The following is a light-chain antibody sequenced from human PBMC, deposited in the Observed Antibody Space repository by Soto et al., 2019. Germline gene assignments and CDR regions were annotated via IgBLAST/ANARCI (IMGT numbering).Light chain of an antibody. J-gene: IGKJ1*01. CDR1: QSISSW. V-gene: IGKV1-5*03. CDR2: KAS. Sequence: DIQMTQSPSTLSASVGDRVTITCRASQSISSWLAWYQQKPGKAPKLLIYKASSLESGVPSRFSGSGSGTEFTLAISSLQPDDSATYYCQQYNDNWTFGQGTKVDIX. CDR3: QQYNDNWT.